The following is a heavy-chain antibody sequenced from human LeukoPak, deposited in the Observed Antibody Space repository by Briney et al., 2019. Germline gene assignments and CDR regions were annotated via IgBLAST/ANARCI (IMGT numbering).Heavy chain of an antibody. V-gene: IGHV1-69*05. CDR3: ARAAMAPHYYYYYMDV. CDR2: IIPIFGTA. J-gene: IGHJ6*03. D-gene: IGHD5-24*01. Sequence: LVASVKVSCKASGYTFSSYAISWVRQAPGQGLAWMGGIIPIFGTANYAQKFQGRVTITTDESTSTAYMELSSLRSEDTAVYYCARAAMAPHYYYYYMDVWGKGTTVTVSS. CDR1: GYTFSSYA.